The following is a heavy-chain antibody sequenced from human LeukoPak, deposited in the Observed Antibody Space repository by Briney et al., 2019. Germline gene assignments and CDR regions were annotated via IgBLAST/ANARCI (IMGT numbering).Heavy chain of an antibody. J-gene: IGHJ6*02. D-gene: IGHD3-10*01. CDR3: ARGPLDVLIWFGAPYGMDV. V-gene: IGHV4-34*01. Sequence: PSETLSLTCAVYGGSFSGYYWSWIRQPPGKGLEWIGEINHSGSTNYNPSLKSRVTISVDTSKNQFSLKLSSVTAADTAVYYCARGPLDVLIWFGAPYGMDVWGQGTTVTVSS. CDR2: INHSGST. CDR1: GGSFSGYY.